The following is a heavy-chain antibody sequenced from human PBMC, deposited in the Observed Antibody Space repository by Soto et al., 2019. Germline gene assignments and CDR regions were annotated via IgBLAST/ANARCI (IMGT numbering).Heavy chain of an antibody. CDR3: ARVSGEYCSSTSCPSFDP. Sequence: ASVKVSCKASGYTFTSYGISWVRQAPGQGLEWMGWISAYNGNTNYAQKLQGRVTMTTDTSTSTAYMELSSLRSEDTAVYYCARVSGEYCSSTSCPSFDPWGQGTLVTVSS. V-gene: IGHV1-18*01. J-gene: IGHJ5*02. CDR1: GYTFTSYG. D-gene: IGHD2-2*01. CDR2: ISAYNGNT.